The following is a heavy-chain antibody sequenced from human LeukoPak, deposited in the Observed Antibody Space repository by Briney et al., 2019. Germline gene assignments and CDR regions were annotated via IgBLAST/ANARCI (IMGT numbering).Heavy chain of an antibody. J-gene: IGHJ6*03. CDR1: GFTVSSNE. CDR3: ARGPEQGAPYYYYYMDV. D-gene: IGHD1-14*01. V-gene: IGHV3-38-3*01. Sequence: QPGGSLRLSCAASGFTVSSNEMSWVRQAPGKGLEWVSSISGGSTYYAGSRKGRFTISRDNSKNTLHLQMNSLRAEDTAVYYCARGPEQGAPYYYYYMDVWGKGTTVTVSS. CDR2: ISGGST.